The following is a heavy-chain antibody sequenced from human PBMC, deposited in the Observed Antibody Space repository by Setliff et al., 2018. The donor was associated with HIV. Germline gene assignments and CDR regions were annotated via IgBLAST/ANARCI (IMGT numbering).Heavy chain of an antibody. CDR2: ISGSGAST. Sequence: QPGGSLRLSCAASGFTFSTYEMNWVRQAPGKGLEWVLVISGSGASTYYADSVKGRFTISRDNSKNTLYLPMNSLRVEDTAVYYCERDLRLRSLGLGGILDWGQGTLVTVSS. D-gene: IGHD3-16*01. CDR1: GFTFSTYE. J-gene: IGHJ1*01. V-gene: IGHV3-23*01. CDR3: ERDLRLRSLGLGGILD.